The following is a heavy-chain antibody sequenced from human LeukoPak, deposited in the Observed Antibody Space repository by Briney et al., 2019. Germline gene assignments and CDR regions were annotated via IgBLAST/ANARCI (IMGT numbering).Heavy chain of an antibody. Sequence: ASVKVSCKVSGYTLTELSMHWVRQAPGQRLEWMGWINAGNGNTKYSQKFQGRVTITRDTSASTAYMELSSLRSEDTAVYYCARRNCSGGSCYLFDYWGQGTLVTVSS. CDR1: GYTLTELS. D-gene: IGHD2-15*01. CDR3: ARRNCSGGSCYLFDY. V-gene: IGHV1-3*01. J-gene: IGHJ4*02. CDR2: INAGNGNT.